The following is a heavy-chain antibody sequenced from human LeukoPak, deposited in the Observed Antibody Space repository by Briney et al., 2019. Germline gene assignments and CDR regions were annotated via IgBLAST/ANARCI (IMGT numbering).Heavy chain of an antibody. CDR2: ISAYNGNT. J-gene: IGHJ4*02. CDR1: GYTFTTYG. CDR3: ARVERRLFIRETNFDY. Sequence: ASVKVSCTASGYTFTTYGISWVRQAPGQGLEWMGWISAYNGNTNYAQKLQGRVTMTTDTSTSTAYMELRRLRSDDTAVYYCARVERRLFIRETNFDYWGQGTLVTVSS. V-gene: IGHV1-18*01. D-gene: IGHD1-1*01.